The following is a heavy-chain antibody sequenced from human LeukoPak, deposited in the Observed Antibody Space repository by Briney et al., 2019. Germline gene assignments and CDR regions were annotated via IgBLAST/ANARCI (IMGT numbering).Heavy chain of an antibody. CDR2: INHSGST. J-gene: IGHJ5*02. Sequence: SETLSLTCAVYGGSFSGYYWSWIRQPPGKGLEWIGEINHSGSTNYNPSLKSRVTISVGTSKNQFSLKLSSVTAADTAVYYCARGPRIAAARGFDPWGQGTLVTVSS. D-gene: IGHD6-13*01. V-gene: IGHV4-34*01. CDR3: ARGPRIAAARGFDP. CDR1: GGSFSGYY.